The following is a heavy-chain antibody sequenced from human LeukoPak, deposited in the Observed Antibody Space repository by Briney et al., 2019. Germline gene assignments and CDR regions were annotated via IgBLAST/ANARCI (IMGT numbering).Heavy chain of an antibody. J-gene: IGHJ6*03. CDR2: ISSSGSTI. CDR3: ARGEYNWNYIGGYYYYMDV. D-gene: IGHD1-7*01. Sequence: PGGSLRLSCAASGFTFSSYEMNWVRQAPGKGLEWVSYISSSGSTIYYADSVKGRFTTSRDNAKNSLYLQMNSLRAEDTAVYYCARGEYNWNYIGGYYYYMDVWGKGTTVTVSS. V-gene: IGHV3-48*03. CDR1: GFTFSSYE.